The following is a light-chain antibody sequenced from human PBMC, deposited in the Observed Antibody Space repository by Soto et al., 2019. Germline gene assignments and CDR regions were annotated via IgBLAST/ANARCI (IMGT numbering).Light chain of an antibody. J-gene: IGLJ1*01. CDR2: RNN. Sequence: QSVLTQPPSASGTPGQRVTISCSGSSSNIGSNYVYWYQQLPGTAPKLLIYRNNQRPSGVPDRFSVSKSGTSASLAISGLRSEDEADYYCAAWDDSLSGPDVFGTGTKVTVL. V-gene: IGLV1-47*01. CDR1: SSNIGSNY. CDR3: AAWDDSLSGPDV.